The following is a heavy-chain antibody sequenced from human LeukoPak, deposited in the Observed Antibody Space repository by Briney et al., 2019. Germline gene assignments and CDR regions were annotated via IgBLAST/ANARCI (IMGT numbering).Heavy chain of an antibody. CDR3: ARDHRYAFEN. J-gene: IGHJ4*01. V-gene: IGHV3-48*01. CDR1: GFNFIDYS. D-gene: IGHD5-12*01. Sequence: GGSLRVSCAASGFNFIDYSMNWVRQAPGKGLEWISYIGISSGNTKYADSVKGRFTISRDKARNSLYLQMNSLRVEDTAVYYCARDHRYAFENWGHGTLVTVSS. CDR2: IGISSGNT.